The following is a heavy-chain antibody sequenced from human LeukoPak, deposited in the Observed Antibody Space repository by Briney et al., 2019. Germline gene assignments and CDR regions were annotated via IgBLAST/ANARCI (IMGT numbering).Heavy chain of an antibody. CDR2: ILYDGSTK. V-gene: IGHV3-30*02. Sequence: PGGSLRLSCAASGFTFSSYGMHWVRQAPGKGLEWLAFILYDGSTKYYADSVKGRFTISRDNSKNTLYLQMNSLRAEDTAVYYCAKDSVAFDIWGQGTMVTVSS. J-gene: IGHJ3*02. CDR1: GFTFSSYG. CDR3: AKDSVAFDI.